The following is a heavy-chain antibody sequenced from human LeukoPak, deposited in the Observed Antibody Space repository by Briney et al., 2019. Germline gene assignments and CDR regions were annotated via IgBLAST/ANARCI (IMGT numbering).Heavy chain of an antibody. Sequence: ASVKVSCKASGYTFTSYDINWVRQATGQGLEWMGWMNPNSGNTGYAQKFQGRVTMTRNTSISTASMELSSLRSEDTAVYYCARGHRRIAAAGTEGDYWGQGTLVTVSS. CDR3: ARGHRRIAAAGTEGDY. CDR2: MNPNSGNT. CDR1: GYTFTSYD. V-gene: IGHV1-8*01. D-gene: IGHD6-13*01. J-gene: IGHJ4*02.